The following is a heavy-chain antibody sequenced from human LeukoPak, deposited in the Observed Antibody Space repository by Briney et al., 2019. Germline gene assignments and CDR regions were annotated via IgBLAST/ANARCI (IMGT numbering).Heavy chain of an antibody. D-gene: IGHD2-15*01. Sequence: ASVKVSCKASAYTFTNYYIHWVRQATGQGLEWMGWMNPNSGNTGYAQKFQGRVTMTRNTSISTAYMELSSLRSEDTAVYYCARGQDVVVSWFDPWGQGTLVTVSS. CDR1: AYTFTNYY. CDR3: ARGQDVVVSWFDP. V-gene: IGHV1-8*02. J-gene: IGHJ5*02. CDR2: MNPNSGNT.